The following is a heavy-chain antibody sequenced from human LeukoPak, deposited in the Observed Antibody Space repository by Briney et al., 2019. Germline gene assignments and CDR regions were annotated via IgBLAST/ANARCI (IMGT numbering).Heavy chain of an antibody. V-gene: IGHV1-2*02. Sequence: GASVKDSCKASGYTFTGYYMHWVRQAPGQGLEWMGWIDPKRGGTNYAQKFQGRVTMTRDTSISTAYMEVSRLRSDDTAVYDCATSIEAEIWYFDYWGQGTLVTVSS. J-gene: IGHJ4*02. CDR2: IDPKRGGT. CDR1: GYTFTGYY. CDR3: ATSIEAEIWYFDY. D-gene: IGHD1-14*01.